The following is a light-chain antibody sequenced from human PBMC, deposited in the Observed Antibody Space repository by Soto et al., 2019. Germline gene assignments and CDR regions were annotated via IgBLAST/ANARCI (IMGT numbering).Light chain of an antibody. V-gene: IGKV1-39*01. Sequence: DIQMTQSPSSLSASVGDRVTITCRASQSISSYLNWYQQKPGKAPQLLIYAASSLQSGVSSRFSVSGSGTDFTLAISSLQPEDFATYYCRQSYRNPLYTFGHWTKLEIK. CDR3: RQSYRNPLYT. J-gene: IGKJ2*01. CDR1: QSISSY. CDR2: AAS.